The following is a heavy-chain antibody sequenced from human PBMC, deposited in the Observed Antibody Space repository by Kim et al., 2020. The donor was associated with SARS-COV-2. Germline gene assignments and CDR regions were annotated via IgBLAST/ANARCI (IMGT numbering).Heavy chain of an antibody. J-gene: IGHJ3*01. CDR1: GYMFENYA. CDR3: ARDSAILGAFGV. Sequence: ASVKVSCKAFGYMFENYAMNWLRQAPGQGLEWMGWISGYTGGTSYAERFQGRLTLTRDTSTSTFHMELRSLRSDDTAVYFCARDSAILGAFGVWGQGTKV. V-gene: IGHV1-18*04. CDR2: ISGYTGGT. D-gene: IGHD3-3*01.